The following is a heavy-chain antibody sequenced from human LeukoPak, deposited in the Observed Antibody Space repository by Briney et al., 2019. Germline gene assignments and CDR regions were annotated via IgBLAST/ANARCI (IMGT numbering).Heavy chain of an antibody. CDR1: GCFISSFY. J-gene: IGHJ4*02. V-gene: IGHV4-59*01. CDR2: IYYTGST. CDR3: ARSYDSGKYFYY. D-gene: IGHD3-10*01. Sequence: SETLSLTCTVSGCFISSFYWSWIRQPPGKGLEWIGYIYYTGSTDYSPSLKSRVTMSVDTSKNQVSLKLYSVTAADTAVYYCARSYDSGKYFYYWGQGTLVPVSS.